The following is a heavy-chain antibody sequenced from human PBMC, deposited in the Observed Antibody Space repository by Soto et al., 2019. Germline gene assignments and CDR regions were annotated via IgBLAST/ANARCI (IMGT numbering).Heavy chain of an antibody. J-gene: IGHJ4*02. V-gene: IGHV3-7*05. CDR1: GFTFSDYW. Sequence: GGSLRLSCAASGFTFSDYWMNWVRQTPGKGLEWVASIKYDGREKNYVDSVKGRFTISRDSAKNSVYLQMASLRAEDTAVYYCARDGVAPGLYFDHWGQGTPVTVSS. D-gene: IGHD6-13*01. CDR2: IKYDGREK. CDR3: ARDGVAPGLYFDH.